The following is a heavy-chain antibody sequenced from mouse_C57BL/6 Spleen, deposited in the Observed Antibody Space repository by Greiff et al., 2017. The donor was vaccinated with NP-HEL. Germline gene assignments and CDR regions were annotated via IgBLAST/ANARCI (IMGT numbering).Heavy chain of an antibody. V-gene: IGHV1-54*01. CDR1: GYAFTNYL. D-gene: IGHD1-1*01. CDR2: INPGSGGT. J-gene: IGHJ2*01. CDR3: ARWYYGSSYNHY. Sequence: QVQLKESGAELVRPGTSVKVSCKASGYAFTNYLIEWVKQRPGQGLEWIGVINPGSGGTNYNEKFKGKATLTADKSSSTAYMQLSSLTSEDSAVYFCARWYYGSSYNHYWGQGTTLTVSS.